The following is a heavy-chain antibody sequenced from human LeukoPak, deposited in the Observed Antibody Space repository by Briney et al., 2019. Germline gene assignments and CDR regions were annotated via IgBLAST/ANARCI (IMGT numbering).Heavy chain of an antibody. D-gene: IGHD6-6*01. CDR2: ISAYNGNT. CDR3: ATVKSIAARRYYYYYMDV. J-gene: IGHJ6*03. Sequence: ASVKVSCKAYGDTFTSYGISWVRQAPGQGLEWMGWISAYNGNTNYAQKLQGRVTMTTDTSTSTAYMELRSLRSDDTAVYYCATVKSIAARRYYYYYMDVWGKGTTVTVSS. CDR1: GDTFTSYG. V-gene: IGHV1-18*01.